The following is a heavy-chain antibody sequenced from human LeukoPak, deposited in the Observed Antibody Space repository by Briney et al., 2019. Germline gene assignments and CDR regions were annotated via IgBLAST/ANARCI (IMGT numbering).Heavy chain of an antibody. V-gene: IGHV4-39*01. J-gene: IGHJ4*02. D-gene: IGHD5-12*01. CDR1: GASISSSNYY. CDR2: IYSSGNT. CDR3: AKSNGYGLIDY. Sequence: SETLSLTCAVSGASISSSNYYWGWVRQSPGKGLEWIGNIYSSGNTYYNASLKSRVTMYIDTSKDQFSLKLSSVTAADTAMYYCAKSNGYGLIDYWGQGTLVTVSS.